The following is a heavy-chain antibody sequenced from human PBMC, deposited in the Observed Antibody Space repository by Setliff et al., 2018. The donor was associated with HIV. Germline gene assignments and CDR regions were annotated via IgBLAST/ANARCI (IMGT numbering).Heavy chain of an antibody. Sequence: ASVKVSCKASGYTFTSYSISWVRQAPGQGLEWMGWISPYNGNTNYAQKFQGRVTITADKSTSTAYMELSSLRAEDTAVYYCAREVTSFEAFDLWGQGTMVTVSS. CDR2: ISPYNGNT. CDR3: AREVTSFEAFDL. V-gene: IGHV1-18*04. D-gene: IGHD2-21*02. CDR1: GYTFTSYS. J-gene: IGHJ3*01.